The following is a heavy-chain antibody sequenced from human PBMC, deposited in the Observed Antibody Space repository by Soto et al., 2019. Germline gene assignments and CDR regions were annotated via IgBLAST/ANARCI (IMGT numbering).Heavy chain of an antibody. CDR3: ARDQDLYDILTVTYSGMDV. V-gene: IGHV3-48*03. Sequence: VGSLRLSCAASGFTFSRYEMNWVRQAPGKGLEWVSYISSSGSTIYYADSVKGRFTISRDNAKNSLYLQMNSLRAEDTAVYYCARDQDLYDILTVTYSGMDVWGQGTTVTVSS. D-gene: IGHD3-9*01. CDR2: ISSSGSTI. CDR1: GFTFSRYE. J-gene: IGHJ6*02.